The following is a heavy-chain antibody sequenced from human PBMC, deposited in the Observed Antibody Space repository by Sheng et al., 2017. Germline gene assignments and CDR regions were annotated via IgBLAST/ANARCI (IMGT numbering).Heavy chain of an antibody. Sequence: QVQLQESGPGLVKPSETLSLTCAVSGYSISSGYYWGWIRQPPGKGLEWIGSIYHSGSTYYNPSLKSRVTISVDTSKNQFSLKLSSVTAADTAVYYCARVFGHLGELSLDWFDPWGQGTLVTVSS. CDR2: IYHSGST. CDR1: GYSISSGYY. CDR3: ARVFGHLGELSLDWFDP. D-gene: IGHD3-16*02. V-gene: IGHV4-38-2*01. J-gene: IGHJ5*02.